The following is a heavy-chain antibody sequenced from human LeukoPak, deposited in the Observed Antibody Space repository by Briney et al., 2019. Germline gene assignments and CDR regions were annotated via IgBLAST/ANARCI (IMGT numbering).Heavy chain of an antibody. Sequence: GGSLRLSCAASGFTFSSYEMNWVRQAPGKGLEWVSYISSSGSTIYYADSVKGRFTIPRDNAKNSLYLQMNSLRAEDTAVYHCARITSSSDYFDYWGQGTLVTVSS. CDR2: ISSSGSTI. V-gene: IGHV3-48*03. D-gene: IGHD6-6*01. CDR3: ARITSSSDYFDY. J-gene: IGHJ4*02. CDR1: GFTFSSYE.